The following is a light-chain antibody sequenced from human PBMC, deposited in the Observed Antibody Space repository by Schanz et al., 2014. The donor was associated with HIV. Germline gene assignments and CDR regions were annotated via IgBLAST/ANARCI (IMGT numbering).Light chain of an antibody. V-gene: IGKV1-9*01. CDR3: QQYHIYSYT. Sequence: DIQLTQSPALLSASVGDRVTITCRASQTISSSLAWYQQRPGKAPKVLIYAASSLQRGAPSRFSGSGSGTEFTLTISSLQPDDFATYYCQQYHIYSYTFGQGTKLETK. CDR1: QTISSS. CDR2: AAS. J-gene: IGKJ2*01.